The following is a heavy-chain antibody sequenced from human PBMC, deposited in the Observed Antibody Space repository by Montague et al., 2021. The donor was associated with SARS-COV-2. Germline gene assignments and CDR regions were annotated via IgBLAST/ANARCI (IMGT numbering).Heavy chain of an antibody. V-gene: IGHV4-34*01. Sequence: SETLSLTCAVYGGSFSGYYWSWIRQPPGKGLEWIGEINHSGSTNYNPSLKSRVTISVDTSKNQFSLKLSSVTAADTAVYYCARGRGTALFRRLYFGMDVWGQGTTVTVSS. J-gene: IGHJ6*02. CDR1: GGSFSGYY. D-gene: IGHD1-1*01. CDR3: ARGRGTALFRRLYFGMDV. CDR2: INHSGST.